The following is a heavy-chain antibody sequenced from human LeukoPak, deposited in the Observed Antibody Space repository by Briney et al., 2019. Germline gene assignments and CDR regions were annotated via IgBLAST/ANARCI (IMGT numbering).Heavy chain of an antibody. CDR1: GDSISRNTIT. CDR3: ARRLTQYDCFDP. Sequence: SQTLSLTCATSGDSISRNTITCNWIRQSPARGLEWLGRTYYKSEWYNDYAVSVRGRITVNPDTSKNQFSLHLNSVTPEDTAVYYCARRLTQYDCFDPWGQGILVTVSS. V-gene: IGHV6-1*01. J-gene: IGHJ5*02. CDR2: TYYKSEWYN. D-gene: IGHD2-2*01.